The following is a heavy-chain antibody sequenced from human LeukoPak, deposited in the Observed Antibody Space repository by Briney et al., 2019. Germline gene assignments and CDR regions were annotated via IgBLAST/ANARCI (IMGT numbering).Heavy chain of an antibody. CDR1: GYTFTSYG. J-gene: IGHJ5*02. CDR2: INTNPGNP. D-gene: IGHD1-1*01. Sequence: GASVKVSCKASGYTFTSYGISWVRQAPGQGLEWMGWINTNPGNPTYAQGFTGRFVFSLDTSVSTAYLQISSLKAEDTAVYYCAREFLSGYNWNGGVDPWGQGTLVTVSS. CDR3: AREFLSGYNWNGGVDP. V-gene: IGHV7-4-1*02.